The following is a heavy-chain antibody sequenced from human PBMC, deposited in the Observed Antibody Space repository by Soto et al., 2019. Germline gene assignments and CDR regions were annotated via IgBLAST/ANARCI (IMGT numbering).Heavy chain of an antibody. CDR3: TGLYDSSGYYPY. CDR1: GFTFSGSA. V-gene: IGHV3-73*01. D-gene: IGHD3-22*01. J-gene: IGHJ4*02. Sequence: GGSLTLSCAASGFTFSGSAVHWVRQAPGKGLEWVGRIRSTLNNYATTYAASVKGRFTISRDDSKNTAFLHLSSLETDDTAVYYCTGLYDSSGYYPYWGQGTLVTVSS. CDR2: IRSTLNNYAT.